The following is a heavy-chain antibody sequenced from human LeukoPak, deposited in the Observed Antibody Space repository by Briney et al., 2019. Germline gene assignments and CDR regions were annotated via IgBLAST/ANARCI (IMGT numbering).Heavy chain of an antibody. J-gene: IGHJ4*02. CDR1: GFTFSSYG. Sequence: GGSLRLSCAASGFTFSSYGMHWVRQAPGKGLEWVAVIWYDGSNKYYADSVKGRFTISRDNSKNTLYLQMNSLRAEDTAVYYCAKLQLYYDILTGPLVDYWGQGTLVTVSS. D-gene: IGHD3-9*01. CDR2: IWYDGSNK. V-gene: IGHV3-33*06. CDR3: AKLQLYYDILTGPLVDY.